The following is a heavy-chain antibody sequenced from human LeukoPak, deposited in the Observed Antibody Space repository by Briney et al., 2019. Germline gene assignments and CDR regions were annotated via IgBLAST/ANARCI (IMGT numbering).Heavy chain of an antibody. Sequence: PGGSLRLSRAASGFTFTFSSYSMNWVRQAPGKGLEWVSYISSSSSTIYYADSVRGRFTISRDNAKNSLYLQMNSLRPEDTAVYYCAKDIIVGGAFDIWGQGTMVTVSS. V-gene: IGHV3-48*01. CDR2: ISSSSSTI. CDR1: GFTFTFSSYS. CDR3: AKDIIVGGAFDI. J-gene: IGHJ3*02. D-gene: IGHD3-16*02.